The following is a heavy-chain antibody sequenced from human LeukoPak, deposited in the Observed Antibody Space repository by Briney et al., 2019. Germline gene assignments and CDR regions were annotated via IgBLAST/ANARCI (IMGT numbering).Heavy chain of an antibody. CDR1: GFTFSSYW. CDR3: ARADRDGNKRFLD. Sequence: GGSLRLSCAASGFTFSSYWMHWVRQAPGKGLVWVSRINSDGSSTIYADSVKGRFTISRDNAKNTLYLQMNSLRAEDTAVYYCARADRDGNKRFLDWGQGTLVTVSS. J-gene: IGHJ4*02. CDR2: INSDGSST. V-gene: IGHV3-74*01. D-gene: IGHD5-24*01.